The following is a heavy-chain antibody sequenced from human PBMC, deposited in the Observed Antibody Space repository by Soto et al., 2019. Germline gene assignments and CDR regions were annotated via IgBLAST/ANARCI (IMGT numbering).Heavy chain of an antibody. Sequence: EVQLLESGGGLVQPGGSLRLSCAASGFTFSSHAMSWVRQAPGKGLAWVSAISGSGGSTYYADSVKGRFTISRDNSKNTLYLQMNSLRAEDTAVYYCAKDHFDYGDFRDFDYWGQGTLVTVSS. J-gene: IGHJ4*02. D-gene: IGHD4-17*01. CDR3: AKDHFDYGDFRDFDY. CDR2: ISGSGGST. V-gene: IGHV3-23*01. CDR1: GFTFSSHA.